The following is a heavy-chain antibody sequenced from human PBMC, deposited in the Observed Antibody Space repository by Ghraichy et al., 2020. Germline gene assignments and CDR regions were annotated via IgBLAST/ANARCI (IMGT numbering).Heavy chain of an antibody. Sequence: SETLSLTCTVSGGSISRTSYYWGWIRQPPGKGLEWIGTISNIGDTFYNPSLRSRVSVSVDTSTNQFSLKLTAATAADTAVYYCARQSSQGRFLPAAIHYLSMMDLWGQGTAVTVSS. V-gene: IGHV4-39*01. J-gene: IGHJ6*02. D-gene: IGHD2-2*02. CDR3: ARQSSQGRFLPAAIHYLSMMDL. CDR2: ISNIGDT. CDR1: GGSISRTSYY.